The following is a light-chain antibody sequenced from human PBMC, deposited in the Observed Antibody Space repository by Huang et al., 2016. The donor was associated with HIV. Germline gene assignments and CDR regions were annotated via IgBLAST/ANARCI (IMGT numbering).Light chain of an antibody. CDR1: QSVSSTD. V-gene: IGKV3-20*01. Sequence: EIVLTQSPGTLSLSPGERATLSCRASQSVSSTDLAWYQQKHGQAPRLLIYGVSSRATGISDRFSGSGSGTDFTLTISRLEPEDFAVYYCQQYSNSPLTFGGGTKVEIK. J-gene: IGKJ4*01. CDR3: QQYSNSPLT. CDR2: GVS.